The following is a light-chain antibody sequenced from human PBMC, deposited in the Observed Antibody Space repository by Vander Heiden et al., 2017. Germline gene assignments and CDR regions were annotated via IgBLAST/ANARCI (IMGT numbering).Light chain of an antibody. Sequence: QTVVTKEPSLTVSRGGTATPTCASSTGAVTSGNYPNWFQQKPGQAPRTLIYTTSNTHSWTPARFSGSLLGGKAALTLSGVQPEDEADYYCLLHYSGTWVFGGGTKLTVL. CDR1: TGAVTSGNY. CDR2: TTS. J-gene: IGLJ3*02. V-gene: IGLV7-43*01. CDR3: LLHYSGTWV.